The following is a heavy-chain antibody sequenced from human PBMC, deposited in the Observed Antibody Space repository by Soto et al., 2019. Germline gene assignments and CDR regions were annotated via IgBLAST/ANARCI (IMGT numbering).Heavy chain of an antibody. J-gene: IGHJ4*02. CDR2: ISAYNGNT. Sequence: ASVKVSCKASGYTFTSYGISWVRQAPGQGLEWMGWISAYNGNTNYAQKLQGRVTMTTDTSTSTAYMGLRSLRSDDTAVYYCARDEGYYDSSGYSTTVDYWGQGTLVTGLL. CDR1: GYTFTSYG. V-gene: IGHV1-18*01. CDR3: ARDEGYYDSSGYSTTVDY. D-gene: IGHD3-22*01.